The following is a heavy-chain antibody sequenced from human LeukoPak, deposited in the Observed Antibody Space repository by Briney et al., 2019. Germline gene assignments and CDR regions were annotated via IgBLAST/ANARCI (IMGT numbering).Heavy chain of an antibody. CDR3: ARAVGYFWSGPRYDS. V-gene: IGHV3-7*01. J-gene: IGHJ4*02. Sequence: GGSLRLSCAASGFTFNTYWTSWVRQAPGKGLEWVANIKQDGSERYYVDSVEGRFTISRDNAKNSLYLQMNSLRAEDTAVYYCARAVGYFWSGPRYDSWGQGTLVTVSS. CDR1: GFTFNTYW. CDR2: IKQDGSER. D-gene: IGHD3-3*01.